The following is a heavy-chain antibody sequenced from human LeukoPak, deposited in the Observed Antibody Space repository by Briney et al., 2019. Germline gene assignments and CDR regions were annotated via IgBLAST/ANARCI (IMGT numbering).Heavy chain of an antibody. CDR3: ARSIAVAQFDY. V-gene: IGHV4-59*01. CDR1: GGSISSYY. Sequence: PSETLSLNCTVSGGSISSYYWSWIRQPPGKGLEWIGYIYYSGSTNYNPSLKSRVTISVDTSKNQFSLKLSSVTAADTAVYYCARSIAVAQFDYWGQGTLVTVSS. J-gene: IGHJ4*02. D-gene: IGHD6-19*01. CDR2: IYYSGST.